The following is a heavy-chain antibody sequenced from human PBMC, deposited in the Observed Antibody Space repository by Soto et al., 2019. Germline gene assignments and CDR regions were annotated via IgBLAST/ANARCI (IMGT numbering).Heavy chain of an antibody. V-gene: IGHV1-2*04. Sequence: QVQLVQSGAEVRKPGASVTVSCRSSGDSFNDYYIHWVRQAPGQGFEWMGWINPNGGVTKYAQKFQGWVSMTRDTPIRTVYMQRSRLRSDDTAVYYCARESGGATATLDYYYFYMDVWGTGTTVTVSS. CDR1: GDSFNDYY. CDR2: INPNGGVT. D-gene: IGHD5-12*01. J-gene: IGHJ6*03. CDR3: ARESGGATATLDYYYFYMDV.